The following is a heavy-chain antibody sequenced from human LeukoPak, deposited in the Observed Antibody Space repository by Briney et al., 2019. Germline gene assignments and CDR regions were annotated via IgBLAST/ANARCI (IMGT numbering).Heavy chain of an antibody. Sequence: SGPTLVNPTQTLTLTCTFSGFSLSAGGMCVSWIRQPPGKALEWLARIDWDNDKYYSTSLKTRLTISKDTSKNQVVLTMTNMDPVDTATYYCARGYYDTSAYIDYWGQGTLVTVSS. CDR1: GFSLSAGGMC. D-gene: IGHD3-22*01. CDR3: ARGYYDTSAYIDY. J-gene: IGHJ4*02. CDR2: IDWDNDK. V-gene: IGHV2-70*11.